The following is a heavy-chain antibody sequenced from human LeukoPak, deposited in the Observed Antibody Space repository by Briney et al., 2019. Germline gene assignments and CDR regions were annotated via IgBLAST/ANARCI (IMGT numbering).Heavy chain of an antibody. V-gene: IGHV4-59*01. D-gene: IGHD3-22*01. J-gene: IGHJ3*02. Sequence: SETLSLTCTVSGGSISSYHWSWIRQPPGKGLECIGYIYSSGSTNYNPSLKSRVTISVDTSKNQFSLKLSSVTAADTAVYYCARARNYYDSSGFYYEGDAFDIWGQGTMVTVSS. CDR2: IYSSGST. CDR1: GGSISSYH. CDR3: ARARNYYDSSGFYYEGDAFDI.